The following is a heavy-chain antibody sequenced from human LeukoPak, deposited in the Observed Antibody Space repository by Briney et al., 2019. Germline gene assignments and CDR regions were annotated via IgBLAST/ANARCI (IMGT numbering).Heavy chain of an antibody. CDR2: INHSGST. V-gene: IGHV4-34*01. D-gene: IGHD2-15*01. CDR1: GGSFSGYY. CDR3: ARWWGFDP. Sequence: SETLSLTCAVYGGSFSGYYWTWIRQPPGKGLEWIGEINHSGSTNYNPSLKSRATISVDTFRNQFSLNLTSVTAADTAVYYCARWWGFDPWGQGTLVTVSS. J-gene: IGHJ5*02.